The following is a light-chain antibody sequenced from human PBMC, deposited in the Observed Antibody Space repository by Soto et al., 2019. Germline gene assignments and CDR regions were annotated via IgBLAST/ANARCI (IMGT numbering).Light chain of an antibody. CDR2: AAS. V-gene: IGKV1-12*02. J-gene: IGKJ1*01. CDR1: QDISRW. CDR3: QQANSFPWT. Sequence: DIQMTQSPSSVSASVGDRVTITCRASQDISRWLAWYQQKPGRAPKLLIYAASNLQSGVPSRFSGSGSETDYTLTISSLQPEDFATYYCQQANSFPWTFGQGTKVEVK.